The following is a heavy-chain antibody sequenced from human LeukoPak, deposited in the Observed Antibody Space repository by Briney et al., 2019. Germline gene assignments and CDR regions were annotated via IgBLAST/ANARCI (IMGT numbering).Heavy chain of an antibody. CDR1: GGSISSYY. CDR2: IYYSGST. Sequence: PSETLSLTCTVSGGSISSYYWSWIRQPPGKGLEWIGYIYYSGSTNYNPSLKSRVTISVDTSKNQFSLKLSSVAAADTAVYYCAREGGYSGYDRYYFDYWGQGTLVTVSS. V-gene: IGHV4-59*01. CDR3: AREGGYSGYDRYYFDY. J-gene: IGHJ4*02. D-gene: IGHD5-12*01.